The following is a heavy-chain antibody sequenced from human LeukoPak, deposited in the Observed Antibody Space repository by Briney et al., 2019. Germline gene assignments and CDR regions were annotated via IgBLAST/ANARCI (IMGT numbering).Heavy chain of an antibody. J-gene: IGHJ4*02. D-gene: IGHD2-15*01. CDR2: ISSSSSYI. V-gene: IGHV3-21*01. Sequence: GRSLSLSCAASGFTFSSYSMNWVRQAPGKGLEWVSSISSSSSYIYYADSVKGRFTISRDNAKNSLYLQMNSLRAEDTAVYYCARDHVGRVAAFDYWGQGTLVTVSS. CDR1: GFTFSSYS. CDR3: ARDHVGRVAAFDY.